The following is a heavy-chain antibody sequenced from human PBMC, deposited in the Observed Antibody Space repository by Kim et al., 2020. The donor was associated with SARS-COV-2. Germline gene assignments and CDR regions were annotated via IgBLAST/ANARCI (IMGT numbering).Heavy chain of an antibody. J-gene: IGHJ4*02. CDR3: ARHRSTSSLFDY. Sequence: SETLSLTCTVSGGSISTNNFYWGWIRQPPGKGLEYIGSVYYTGSTYYNPSLKHRVTISVDTSKNQFSLKLNSVTAADTSVYYFARHRSTSSLFDYWDQG. CDR2: VYYTGST. V-gene: IGHV4-39*01. D-gene: IGHD2-2*01. CDR1: GGSISTNNFY.